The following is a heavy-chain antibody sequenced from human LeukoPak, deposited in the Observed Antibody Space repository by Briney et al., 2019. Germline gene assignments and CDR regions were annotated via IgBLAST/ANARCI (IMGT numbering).Heavy chain of an antibody. J-gene: IGHJ4*02. CDR2: IYTSGTT. V-gene: IGHV4-61*02. D-gene: IGHD3-22*01. Sequence: SETLSLTCTVSGGSISSSNYYWSWIRQPAGKGLEWIGRIYTSGTTNYNPSLKSRVTMSVDTSKNQFSLKMRSVTAADTAVYYCARANYDGSDYWGQGTLVTVSS. CDR1: GGSISSSNYY. CDR3: ARANYDGSDY.